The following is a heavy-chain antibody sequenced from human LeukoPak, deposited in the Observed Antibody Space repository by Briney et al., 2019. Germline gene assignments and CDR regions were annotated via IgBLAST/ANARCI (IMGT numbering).Heavy chain of an antibody. V-gene: IGHV1-18*04. Sequence: GASVKVSCKASGYTFTSYGISWVRQAPGRGLEWMGWISAYNGNTNYAQKLQGRVTMTTDTSTSTAYMELRSLRSDDTAVYYCARDLLVGSGWAYDAFDIWGQGTMVTVSS. CDR2: ISAYNGNT. CDR1: GYTFTSYG. CDR3: ARDLLVGSGWAYDAFDI. D-gene: IGHD6-19*01. J-gene: IGHJ3*02.